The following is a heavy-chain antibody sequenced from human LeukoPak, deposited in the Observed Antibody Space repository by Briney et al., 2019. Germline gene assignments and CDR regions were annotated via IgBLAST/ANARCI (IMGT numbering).Heavy chain of an antibody. V-gene: IGHV1-18*01. CDR2: ISAYNGHT. J-gene: IGHJ3*02. CDR1: GYTFTSYG. CDR3: ARTETTVTTCAFDI. D-gene: IGHD4-17*01. Sequence: ASVKVSCKASGYTFTSYGISWVRQAPGRGLEWMGWISAYNGHTNHAQKLQGRVTMTTDTSTSTAYMELRSLRSDDTAVYYCARTETTVTTCAFDIWGQGTMVTVSS.